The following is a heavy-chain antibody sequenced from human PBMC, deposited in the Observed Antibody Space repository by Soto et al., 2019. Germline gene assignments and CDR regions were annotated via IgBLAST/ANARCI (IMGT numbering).Heavy chain of an antibody. CDR3: ARVITMVRGVIVAGYYYGMDV. J-gene: IGHJ6*02. CDR2: IIPIFGTA. D-gene: IGHD3-10*01. V-gene: IGHV1-69*01. Sequence: QVQLVQSGAEVKKPGSSVKVSCKASGGTFSSYAISWVRQAPGQGLEWMGGIIPIFGTANYAQKFQGRVTITADESTSTAYMELSSLRSEDTAVYYCARVITMVRGVIVAGYYYGMDVWGQGTTVTASS. CDR1: GGTFSSYA.